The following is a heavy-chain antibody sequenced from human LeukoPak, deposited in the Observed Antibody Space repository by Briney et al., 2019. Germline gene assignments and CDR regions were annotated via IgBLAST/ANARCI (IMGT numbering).Heavy chain of an antibody. V-gene: IGHV4-39*07. Sequence: SETLSLTCTVSGGSISSSSYYWGWIRQPPGKGLEWIGNIYHSGNTYYNSSLKSRVTISVDTSKNQFSLRLTSVTAADTAVYYCASLRVPGDFDYWGQGTLVTVSS. J-gene: IGHJ4*02. CDR2: IYHSGNT. D-gene: IGHD3-16*01. CDR3: ASLRVPGDFDY. CDR1: GGSISSSSYY.